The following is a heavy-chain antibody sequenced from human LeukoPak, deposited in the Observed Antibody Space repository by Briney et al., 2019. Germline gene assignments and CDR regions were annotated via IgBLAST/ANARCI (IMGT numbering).Heavy chain of an antibody. D-gene: IGHD4-11*01. CDR1: GFIFSHHG. CDR2: IWSDGTNR. CDR3: ARDAQRGFDYSNSLKY. Sequence: GGSLRLSCAASGFIFSHHGMHWVRQAPGKGLEWVAVIWSDGTNRFHGDSVKGRFTISRDNSQNTVFLQMNSLRVKDTAIYYCARDAQRGFDYSNSLKYWGHGTLVTVSS. V-gene: IGHV3-33*01. J-gene: IGHJ4*01.